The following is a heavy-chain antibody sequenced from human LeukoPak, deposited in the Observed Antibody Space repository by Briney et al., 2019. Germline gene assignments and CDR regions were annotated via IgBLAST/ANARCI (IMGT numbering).Heavy chain of an antibody. J-gene: IGHJ2*01. CDR1: GGSISSSSYY. CDR2: IYYSGST. V-gene: IGHV4-39*07. Sequence: PSETLSLTCTVSGGSISSSSYYWGWIRQPPGKGLEWIGSIYYSGSTYYHPSLKSRVTISVDTSKNQFSLKLSSVTAADTAVYYCARCIGIMIVRNWYFELWGRGTLVTVSS. D-gene: IGHD3-16*01. CDR3: ARCIGIMIVRNWYFEL.